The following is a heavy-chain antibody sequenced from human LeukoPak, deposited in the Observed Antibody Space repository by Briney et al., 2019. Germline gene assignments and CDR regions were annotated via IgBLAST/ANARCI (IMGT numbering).Heavy chain of an antibody. D-gene: IGHD5-18*01. CDR3: ARGGQGDGYSADEAFDI. J-gene: IGHJ3*02. CDR1: GGSISNGDHY. Sequence: SETLSLTCTVSGGSISNGDHYWSWIRQHPGKGLEWIGHIYYSGSTYYNPSLKSRGIISVETSKNQFSLHLNSVTPEDTAVYFCARGGQGDGYSADEAFDIWGQGTMVTVS. CDR2: IYYSGST. V-gene: IGHV4-31*03.